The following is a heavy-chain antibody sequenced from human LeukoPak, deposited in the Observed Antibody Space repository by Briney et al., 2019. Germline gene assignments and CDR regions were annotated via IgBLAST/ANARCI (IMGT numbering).Heavy chain of an antibody. V-gene: IGHV1-2*02. D-gene: IGHD2-21*01. Sequence: ASVRVSCKTSGDSLTEFYMHWVRQAPGQGVGWMGWIFPNSGGASSAQKFQGRVTMTRDTSITTVYMEVSWVSPDSTAVYFCVRSDRPDGGPYLIGPWGQGTLVTVSS. J-gene: IGHJ5*02. CDR1: GDSLTEFY. CDR3: VRSDRPDGGPYLIGP. CDR2: IFPNSGGA.